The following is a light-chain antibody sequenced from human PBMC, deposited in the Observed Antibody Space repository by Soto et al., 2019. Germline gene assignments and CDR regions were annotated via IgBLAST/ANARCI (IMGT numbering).Light chain of an antibody. Sequence: QSALTQPRSVSGSPGQSGTISCTGARSDVGGYRFVSWYQQHPDKAPKLMIYDVDKRPSGVPDRFSGSKSGNSASLTISGLQAEDETDYFCCSDAGGFNWVFGGGTKVTAL. CDR2: DVD. CDR1: RSDVGGYRF. V-gene: IGLV2-11*01. J-gene: IGLJ3*02. CDR3: CSDAGGFNWV.